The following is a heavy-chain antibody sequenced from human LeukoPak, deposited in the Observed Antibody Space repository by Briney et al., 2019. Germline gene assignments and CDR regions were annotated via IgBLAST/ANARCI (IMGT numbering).Heavy chain of an antibody. CDR2: IYHDGSDT. D-gene: IGHD1-7*01. J-gene: IGHJ4*02. CDR1: GDTFTDTY. V-gene: IGHV5-51*01. Sequence: PGESLKISFQGSGDTFTDTYIAWVRPVAGKGLEWMGIIYHDGSDTRYSPSFEGQVTISVDHSIRTAYLQWNSLKTSDTAMYYCARFLHGNSLDYWGQGALVTVSS. CDR3: ARFLHGNSLDY.